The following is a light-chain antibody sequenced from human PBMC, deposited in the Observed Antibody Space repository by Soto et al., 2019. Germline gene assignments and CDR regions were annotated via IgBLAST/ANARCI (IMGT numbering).Light chain of an antibody. CDR1: SSDVGGYNY. CDR2: DVS. J-gene: IGLJ1*01. V-gene: IGLV2-14*01. CDR3: SSYTRGSPLPFV. Sequence: QSALTQPASVSGSPGQSITISCTGTSSDVGGYNYVSWYQQHPGKAPKLMIYDVSNRPSGVSNRFSGSKSGNTASLTISGLRAGDEADYSASSYTRGSPLPFVFGTGPKVPAL.